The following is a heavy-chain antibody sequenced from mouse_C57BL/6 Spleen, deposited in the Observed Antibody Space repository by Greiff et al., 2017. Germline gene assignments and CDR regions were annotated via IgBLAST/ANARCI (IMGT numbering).Heavy chain of an antibody. CDR2: INPNNGGT. D-gene: IGHD1-1*01. CDR1: GYTFTDYN. V-gene: IGHV1-18*01. Sequence: EVQLQQSGPELVKPGASVKIPCKASGYTFTDYNMDWVKQSHGKSLEWIRDINPNNGGTIYNQKFKGKATLTVDKSSSTAYMELRSLTSEDTAVYYCARSGYYGSSYVFDYWGQGTTLTVSS. CDR3: ARSGYYGSSYVFDY. J-gene: IGHJ2*01.